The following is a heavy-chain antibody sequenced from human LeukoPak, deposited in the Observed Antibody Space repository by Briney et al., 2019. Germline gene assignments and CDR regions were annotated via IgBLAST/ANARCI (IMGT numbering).Heavy chain of an antibody. CDR2: ISYDGSNK. J-gene: IGHJ4*02. D-gene: IGHD6-13*01. V-gene: IGHV3-30-3*01. Sequence: GGSLRLSCAASGFTFSSYAVHWVRQAPGKGLEWVAVISYDGSNKYYADSVKGRFTISRDNSKNTLYLQMNSLRAEDTAVYYCARGSSWFSFDYWGQGTLVTVSS. CDR1: GFTFSSYA. CDR3: ARGSSWFSFDY.